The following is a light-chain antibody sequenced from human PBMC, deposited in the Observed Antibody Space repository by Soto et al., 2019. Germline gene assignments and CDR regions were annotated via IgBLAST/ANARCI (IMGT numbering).Light chain of an antibody. V-gene: IGKV3-15*01. CDR3: QQYNNWPIT. J-gene: IGKJ5*01. Sequence: VLTQSPATLSVSPGERATLSCRASQSVSSNLAWYQQKPGQAPRLLIYGASTRATGIPARFSGSGSGTEFTLTISSLQSEDFAVYYCQQYNNWPITFGQGTRLEIK. CDR2: GAS. CDR1: QSVSSN.